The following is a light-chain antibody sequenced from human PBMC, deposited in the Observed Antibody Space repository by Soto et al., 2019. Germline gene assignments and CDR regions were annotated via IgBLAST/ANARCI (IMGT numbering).Light chain of an antibody. J-gene: IGKJ5*01. V-gene: IGKV1-33*01. CDR1: QDISNY. CDR2: DAY. Sequence: DIQMTQSPSSLSASVGDRVTITCQASQDISNYLNWYQQKPGKAPKLLICDAYNVETGVPSRFSGRGSGTDFTFTIRSLQPEDIATYYCQQYDNLPITFGKGTRLEIK. CDR3: QQYDNLPIT.